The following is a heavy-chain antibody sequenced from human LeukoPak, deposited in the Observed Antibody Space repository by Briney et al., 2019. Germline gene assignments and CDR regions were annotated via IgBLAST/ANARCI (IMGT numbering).Heavy chain of an antibody. V-gene: IGHV3-33*01. CDR2: IWYDGSNK. D-gene: IGHD5-24*01. CDR1: GFTFSSYG. CDR3: ARDTDGYFDY. Sequence: GGSLRLSCAASGFTFSSYGMHWVRQAPAKGLEWVAVIWYDGSNKYYADSVKGRFTISRDNSKNTLYLQMNSLRAEDTAVYNCARDTDGYFDYWGQGTLVTVSS. J-gene: IGHJ4*02.